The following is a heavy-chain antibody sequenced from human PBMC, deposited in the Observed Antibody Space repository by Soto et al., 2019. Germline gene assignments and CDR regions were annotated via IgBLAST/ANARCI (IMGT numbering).Heavy chain of an antibody. D-gene: IGHD1-26*01. Sequence: GASVKVSCKASGYTFTSYDINWVRQATGQGLEWVGWMNPDSGNTGYAQKFQGRVTMTRNTSVSTAYMELSSLRSEDTAVYYCARELLGSGSYLAGMDVWGQGTTVTVSS. CDR2: MNPDSGNT. CDR1: GYTFTSYD. CDR3: ARELLGSGSYLAGMDV. J-gene: IGHJ6*02. V-gene: IGHV1-8*01.